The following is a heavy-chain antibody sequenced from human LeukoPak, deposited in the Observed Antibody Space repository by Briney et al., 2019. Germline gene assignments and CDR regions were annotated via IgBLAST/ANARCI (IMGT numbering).Heavy chain of an antibody. CDR2: IGSDGSTT. V-gene: IGHV3-74*01. Sequence: GGSLRLSCVASGFTFSSYWMHSVRQPPGNGLVWVSRIGSDGSTTTYADSVKGRLTISRDNAKNTLYLQMNSLRAEDTAVYYCARERSGSSGYYSAIDSWGQGTLVTVSS. CDR1: GFTFSSYW. CDR3: ARERSGSSGYYSAIDS. D-gene: IGHD3-22*01. J-gene: IGHJ4*02.